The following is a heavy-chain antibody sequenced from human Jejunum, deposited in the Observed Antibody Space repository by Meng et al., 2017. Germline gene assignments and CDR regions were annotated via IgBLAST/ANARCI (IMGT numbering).Heavy chain of an antibody. CDR1: GYTFTNYG. D-gene: IGHD5-18*01. CDR3: ARDEDGTAMFY. J-gene: IGHJ4*02. CDR2: ITAFNGLS. Sequence: QVQLVQSGPEVKKPGASVKVSCKASGYTFTNYGISWVRQAPGQGLEWMVWITAFNGLSTYTQKLQGRVTVATDSSTNTAYMELTNLTSDDTAVYYCARDEDGTAMFYWGQGTLVTVSS. V-gene: IGHV1-18*01.